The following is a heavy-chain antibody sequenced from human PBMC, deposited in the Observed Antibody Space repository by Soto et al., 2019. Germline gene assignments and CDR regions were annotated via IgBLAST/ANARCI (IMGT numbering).Heavy chain of an antibody. D-gene: IGHD3-3*01. CDR3: ARTYYVFSTATHNYYGVDV. Sequence: QVQLPESGPGLVKPSQTLSLACTVSGVSVNSGGYYWSWIRQHPGKGLEWIGYSSSTGGSYYNPNLRFRVTISVPTSLIHSSLKPSSVTGAATAVYYCARTYYVFSTATHNYYGVDVRGQGTTVTVSS. V-gene: IGHV4-31*03. CDR1: GVSVNSGGYY. J-gene: IGHJ6*02. CDR2: SSSTGGS.